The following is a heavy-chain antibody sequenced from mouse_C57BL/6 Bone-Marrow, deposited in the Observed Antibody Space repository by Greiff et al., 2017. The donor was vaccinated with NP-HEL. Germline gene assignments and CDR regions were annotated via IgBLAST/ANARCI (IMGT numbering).Heavy chain of an antibody. CDR3: ARGYYGYFDY. J-gene: IGHJ2*01. V-gene: IGHV3-6*01. Sequence: EVQLVESGPGLVKPSQSLSLTCSVTGYSITSGYYWNWIRQFPGNKLEWMGYKSYDGSNNYNPSLKNRISITRDTSKNQFFLKLNSVTTEDTATYYCARGYYGYFDYWGQGTTLTVSS. CDR1: GYSITSGYY. D-gene: IGHD1-1*01. CDR2: KSYDGSN.